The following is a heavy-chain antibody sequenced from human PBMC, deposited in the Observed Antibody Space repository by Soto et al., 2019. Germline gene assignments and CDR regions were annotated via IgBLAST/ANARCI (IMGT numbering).Heavy chain of an antibody. CDR1: GATFTSYA. D-gene: IGHD2-15*01. V-gene: IGHV1-69*13. Sequence: VKVACTASGATFTSYAISWVRQAPGQGLEWMGGIIPIFGTANYAQKFQGRVTITSDESTSTAYMELSSLRSEDTAVYYCARDNVMGPERVVVAANAYDDFDIWGQGTMVTVAS. CDR3: ARDNVMGPERVVVAANAYDDFDI. J-gene: IGHJ3*02. CDR2: IIPIFGTA.